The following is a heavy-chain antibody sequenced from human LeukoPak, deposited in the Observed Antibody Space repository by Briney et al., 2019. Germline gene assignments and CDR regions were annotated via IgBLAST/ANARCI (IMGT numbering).Heavy chain of an antibody. V-gene: IGHV1-46*01. CDR2: INPSGGST. J-gene: IGHJ6*02. CDR1: GYTFTSYY. D-gene: IGHD3-22*01. CDR3: ARAYTGYYYDSSGYYYPSYSRYYYYYYGMDV. Sequence: GASVKVSCKASGYTFTSYYMHWVRQAPGQGLEWMGIINPSGGSTSYAQKFQGRVTMTRNTSISTAYMELSSLRSEDTAVYYCARAYTGYYYDSSGYYYPSYSRYYYYYYGMDVWGQGTTVTVSS.